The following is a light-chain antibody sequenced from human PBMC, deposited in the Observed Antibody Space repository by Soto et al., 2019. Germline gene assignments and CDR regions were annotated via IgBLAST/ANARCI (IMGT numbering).Light chain of an antibody. CDR2: DVT. Sequence: QSVLTQPASVSGSPGQSITISCTGTRSDVVHYDYVSWYQQHPGRAPKLIIYDVTRRPSGISNRFSGSKSGNTASLVISGLQAEDEADYYCNSYTEEHPRFYVFGSGSKVTVL. CDR3: NSYTEEHPRFYV. CDR1: RSDVVHYDY. J-gene: IGLJ1*01. V-gene: IGLV2-14*01.